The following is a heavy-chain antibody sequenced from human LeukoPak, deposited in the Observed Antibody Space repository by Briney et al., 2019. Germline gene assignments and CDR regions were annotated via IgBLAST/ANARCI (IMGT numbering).Heavy chain of an antibody. CDR3: ARGPYSYDSSGAFDI. J-gene: IGHJ3*02. Sequence: SQTLSLTCTVSGDSISSGDYYWSWIRPPAGKGLGWIGRISSSGRTNYNPSLKSRVTISVDTSKNQFSLKLSSVTAADTAVYFCARGPYSYDSSGAFDIWGQGTMVTVSS. CDR1: GDSISSGDYY. CDR2: ISSSGRT. D-gene: IGHD3-22*01. V-gene: IGHV4-61*02.